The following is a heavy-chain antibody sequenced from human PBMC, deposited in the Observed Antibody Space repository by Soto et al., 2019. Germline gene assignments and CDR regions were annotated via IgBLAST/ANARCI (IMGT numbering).Heavy chain of an antibody. Sequence: QVQLQESGPGLVKPSETLSLTCTVSGGSISSYYWSWIRQPPGKGLEWIGYIYYSGSTNYNPSLKSRVTISVDTSKNQFSLKRSSVTAADTAVYYCARDVWDSSGRLYYYYGMDVWGQGTTVTVSS. CDR3: ARDVWDSSGRLYYYYGMDV. J-gene: IGHJ6*02. CDR2: IYYSGST. CDR1: GGSISSYY. V-gene: IGHV4-59*01. D-gene: IGHD3-22*01.